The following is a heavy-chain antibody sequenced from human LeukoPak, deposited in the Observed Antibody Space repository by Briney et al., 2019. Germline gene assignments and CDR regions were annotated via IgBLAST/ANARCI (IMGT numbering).Heavy chain of an antibody. Sequence: PGGSLRLSCAASGFTFSSYSMNWVRQAPGKGLEWVSSISSSSSYIYYADSVKGRFTISRDNAKNSLYLQMNSLRAEDTAVYYCARVGYGSGSPFDYWGQGTLATVSS. V-gene: IGHV3-21*01. CDR1: GFTFSSYS. D-gene: IGHD3-10*01. CDR2: ISSSSSYI. CDR3: ARVGYGSGSPFDY. J-gene: IGHJ4*02.